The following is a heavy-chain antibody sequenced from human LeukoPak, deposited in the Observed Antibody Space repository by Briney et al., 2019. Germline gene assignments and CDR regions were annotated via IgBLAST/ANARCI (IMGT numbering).Heavy chain of an antibody. J-gene: IGHJ4*02. D-gene: IGHD4-17*01. CDR2: IKQDGSEK. CDR1: GFTFSSYW. Sequence: GGSLRLSCAASGFTFSSYWMSWVRQAPGKGLECLANIKQDGSEKSYVASVKGRFTISRDNTKNSLYLQMNSLRAEDTAVYYCARGQTTMTNWGQGTLVTVSS. CDR3: ARGQTTMTN. V-gene: IGHV3-7*03.